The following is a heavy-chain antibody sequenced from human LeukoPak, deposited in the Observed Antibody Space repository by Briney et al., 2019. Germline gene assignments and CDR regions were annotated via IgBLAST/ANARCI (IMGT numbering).Heavy chain of an antibody. J-gene: IGHJ2*01. D-gene: IGHD5-18*01. CDR3: ARMRGYTYGYWYLDL. V-gene: IGHV1-8*01. Sequence: ASVKVSCKAAGYTFSSYDINWVRQAPGQGLEWMGWMNPSSGNTGYTQKFQGRVTMTRDTSISTAYMELSSLRCEDTALYYCARMRGYTYGYWYLDLWGRGTLVTVSS. CDR1: GYTFSSYD. CDR2: MNPSSGNT.